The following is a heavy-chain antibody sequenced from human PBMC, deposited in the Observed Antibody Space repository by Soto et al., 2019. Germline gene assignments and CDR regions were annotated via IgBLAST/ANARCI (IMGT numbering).Heavy chain of an antibody. D-gene: IGHD1-1*01. CDR3: ARGPRVSSTGTGAH. Sequence: ASGYIFTSYGINWVRQVPGKGLTWVSRISDDGSTATYADSVKGRFIISRDNAKNTLYLEMNTLRADDSGLYYCARGPRVSSTGTGAHWGRGTLVTVSS. J-gene: IGHJ4*02. CDR1: GYIFTSYG. CDR2: ISDDGSTA. V-gene: IGHV3-74*01.